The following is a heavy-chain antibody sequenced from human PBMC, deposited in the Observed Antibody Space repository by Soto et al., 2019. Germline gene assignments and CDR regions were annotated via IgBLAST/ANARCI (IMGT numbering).Heavy chain of an antibody. V-gene: IGHV4-31*11. CDR2: IYYSGST. CDR1: GGSFSGYY. D-gene: IGHD3-22*01. Sequence: PSETLSLTCAVYGGSFSGYYWSWIRQHPGKGLEWIGYIYYSGSTYYNPSLKSRVTISVDTSKNQFSLKLSSVTAADTAVYYCARHTPQYYYDSSGYGSLGFDYWGQGTLVTVS. CDR3: ARHTPQYYYDSSGYGSLGFDY. J-gene: IGHJ4*02.